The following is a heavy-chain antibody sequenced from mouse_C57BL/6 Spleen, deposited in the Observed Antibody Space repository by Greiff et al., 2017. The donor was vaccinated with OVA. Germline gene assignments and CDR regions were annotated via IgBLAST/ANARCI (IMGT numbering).Heavy chain of an antibody. CDR3: ASLDAY. J-gene: IGHJ3*01. CDR2: INPNNGGT. Sequence: VQLQQSGPELVKPGASVKISCKASGYTFTDYYMNWVKQSHGKSLEWIGDINPNNGGTSYNQKFKGKATLTVDKSSSTAYMELRSLTSEDSAVYYCASLDAYWGQGTLVTVSA. CDR1: GYTFTDYY. V-gene: IGHV1-26*01.